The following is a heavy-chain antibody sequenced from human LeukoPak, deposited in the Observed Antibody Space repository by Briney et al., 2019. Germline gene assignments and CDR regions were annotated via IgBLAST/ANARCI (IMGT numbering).Heavy chain of an antibody. CDR1: GVTFDDYA. CDR2: ICGDGGVA. V-gene: IGHV3-43*02. CDR3: AKDRYYDFWSGYLDAGYYFDY. D-gene: IGHD3-3*01. Sequence: GGSLRLSCAASGVTFDDYAMHGGRQAPGEGVEWVSLICGDGGVAYYAESVRGGFTISRENSKHSLYLQMNSLRTEDTALYYCAKDRYYDFWSGYLDAGYYFDYWGQGTLVTVSS. J-gene: IGHJ4*02.